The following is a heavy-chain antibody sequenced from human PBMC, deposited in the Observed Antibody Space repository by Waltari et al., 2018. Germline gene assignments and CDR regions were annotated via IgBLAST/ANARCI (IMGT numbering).Heavy chain of an antibody. J-gene: IGHJ4*02. V-gene: IGHV3-23*01. CDR2: INDNGRNT. CDR1: GFAFPSHA. CDR3: AKLPGSYYLYYFHY. Sequence: EVRLLESGGGLVQPGGSLRLSCAASGFAFPSHAMSWVRQPPGKGLEWVSGINDNGRNTYYADSVKGLFTISRDNSNDILYLQMNSLRADDTAVYYCAKLPGSYYLYYFHYWGQGTLVTVSS. D-gene: IGHD1-26*01.